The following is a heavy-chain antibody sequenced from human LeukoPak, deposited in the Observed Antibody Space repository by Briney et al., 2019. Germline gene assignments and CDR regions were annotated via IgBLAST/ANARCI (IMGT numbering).Heavy chain of an antibody. D-gene: IGHD3-3*01. CDR2: IKQDGSEK. J-gene: IGHJ4*02. V-gene: IGHV3-7*01. CDR3: ARWGIFGVVISSRYFDY. Sequence: GGSLRLSCAASGFTVSSNYMSWVRQAPGKGLEWVASIKQDGSEKYYVDSVKGRFTISRDTAKNSLYLQMNSLRAEDTAVYYCARWGIFGVVISSRYFDYWGQGTLVTVSS. CDR1: GFTVSSNY.